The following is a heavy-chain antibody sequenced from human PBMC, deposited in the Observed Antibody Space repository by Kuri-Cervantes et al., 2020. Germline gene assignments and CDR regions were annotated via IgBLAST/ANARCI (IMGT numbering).Heavy chain of an antibody. Sequence: GGSLRLSCVASGFTFSDYGMHWVRQAPGKGLEWVAVIWYDGSNKYYADSVKGRFTISRDNSKNKLYLQMNSLRAEDTAVYYCAKDRRVRGVHPLHYYYYMDVWGKGTTVTVSS. V-gene: IGHV3-30*02. J-gene: IGHJ6*03. D-gene: IGHD3-10*01. CDR2: IWYDGSNK. CDR1: GFTFSDYG. CDR3: AKDRRVRGVHPLHYYYYMDV.